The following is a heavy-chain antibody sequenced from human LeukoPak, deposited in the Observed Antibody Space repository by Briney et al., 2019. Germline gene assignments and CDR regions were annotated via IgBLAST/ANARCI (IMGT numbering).Heavy chain of an antibody. J-gene: IGHJ2*01. V-gene: IGHV3-9*01. D-gene: IGHD2-21*02. CDR2: ISYNSDTI. CDR3: AKDYCGGDCYSGWYFDL. CDR1: GFTFDDYA. Sequence: GGSLRLSCAPSGFTFDDYAMHWGRQAPGRGLEWVSGISYNSDTIGYADSVKGRFTISRDNAKNSLYLQMNSLRAEDTALYYCAKDYCGGDCYSGWYFDLWGRGTLITVSS.